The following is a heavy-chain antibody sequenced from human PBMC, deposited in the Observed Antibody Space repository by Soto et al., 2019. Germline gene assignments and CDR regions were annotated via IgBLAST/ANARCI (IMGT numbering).Heavy chain of an antibody. D-gene: IGHD3-10*01. CDR3: AADLVAGSGSLGH. CDR2: IRHDGADS. J-gene: IGHJ4*02. V-gene: IGHV3-74*01. CDR1: GFTFSSRW. Sequence: EVQLVESGGGSAQPGGSLRLSCAASGFTFSSRWMHWVRQDPGKGLQWVSRIRHDGADSNYADFVGGRCTISRDNTKNTLHLQMNSLRAEDTAVYFCAADLVAGSGSLGHWGQGTLVTVSS.